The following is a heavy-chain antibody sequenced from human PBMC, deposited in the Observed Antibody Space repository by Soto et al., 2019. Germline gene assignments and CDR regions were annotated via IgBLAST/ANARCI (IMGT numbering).Heavy chain of an antibody. J-gene: IGHJ6*03. Sequence: QVQLVQSGAEVKKPGSSVKVSCKASGGTFSSYTISWVRQAPGQGLEWMGRIIPILGIANYAQKFQGRVTITAEKSTSTAYMELSSLRSDDTAVYYCATRTTDYYYYYYMDVWGKGTTVTVS. CDR1: GGTFSSYT. CDR2: IIPILGIA. CDR3: ATRTTDYYYYYYMDV. V-gene: IGHV1-69*02. D-gene: IGHD1-7*01.